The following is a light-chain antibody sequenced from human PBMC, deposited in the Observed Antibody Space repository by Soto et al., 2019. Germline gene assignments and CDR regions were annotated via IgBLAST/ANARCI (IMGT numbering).Light chain of an antibody. V-gene: IGKV3-20*01. CDR3: QQDYNLPFT. CDR2: GAS. Sequence: EIVLTQSPGTLSLSPGERANPSCSASQSVSSSYLAWYQQKPGQAPRLLIYGASSRATGIPDRFSGSGSGTDFTLTISSLQPEDFAVYYCQQDYNLPFTFGQGTRLEIK. CDR1: QSVSSSY. J-gene: IGKJ5*01.